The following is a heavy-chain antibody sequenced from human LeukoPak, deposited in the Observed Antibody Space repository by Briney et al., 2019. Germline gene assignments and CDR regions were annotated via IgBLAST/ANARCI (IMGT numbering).Heavy chain of an antibody. CDR2: IYYSGST. Sequence: SETLSLTCTVSGGSISSSSYYWGWIRQPPGKGLEWIGSIYYSGSTYYNPSLKSRVTISVGTSKNQFSLKLSSVTAADTAVYYCARQNYYGSGGIDYWGQGTLVTVSS. J-gene: IGHJ4*02. V-gene: IGHV4-39*01. CDR3: ARQNYYGSGGIDY. CDR1: GGSISSSSYY. D-gene: IGHD3-10*01.